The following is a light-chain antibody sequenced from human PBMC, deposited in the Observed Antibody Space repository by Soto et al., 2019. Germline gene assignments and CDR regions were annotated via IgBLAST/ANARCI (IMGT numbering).Light chain of an antibody. J-gene: IGKJ2*01. CDR3: QQYDSYSYT. V-gene: IGKV1-5*01. CDR1: ETIKTC. CDR2: DAS. Sequence: DIQMTQSPSTLSASVGDRVTITCRASETIKTCLAWYQQKPGKAPKFLIYDASSLQAGVPSRFSGSGSGTEFTLTISSLQPDDVATYYCQQYDSYSYTFGQGTKLEIK.